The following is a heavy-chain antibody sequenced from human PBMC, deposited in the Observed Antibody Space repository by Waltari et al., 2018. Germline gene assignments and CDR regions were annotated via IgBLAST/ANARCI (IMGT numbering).Heavy chain of an antibody. CDR3: ARVWGVTTSDF. CDR1: GFSLSDYG. V-gene: IGHV3-48*03. Sequence: EVQLVVSGGGLVQPGGSLRLSCAASGFSLSDYGMNWVRQAPGKGLEWLSFISSSGPTIHYADSVKGRFTVSRDNTKNSLSLQMNSLRAEDTAVYYCARVWGVTTSDFWGQGTLVTVSS. D-gene: IGHD4-17*01. J-gene: IGHJ4*02. CDR2: ISSSGPTI.